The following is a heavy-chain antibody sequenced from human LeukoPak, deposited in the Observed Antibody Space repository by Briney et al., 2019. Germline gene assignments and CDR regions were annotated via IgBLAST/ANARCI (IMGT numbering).Heavy chain of an antibody. CDR3: ARQVLIVGGRYGMDV. D-gene: IGHD3-22*01. CDR2: TSPYRGDT. CDR1: GYTFNSYG. J-gene: IGHJ6*02. V-gene: IGHV1-18*01. Sequence: ASVKVSCKASGYTFNSYGISWVRQAPGQGLEWMGWTSPYRGDTEYAQKIQGRVSMTTDTSTSSAYMELRSLRSDDTAVYYCARQVLIVGGRYGMDVWGQGTTVTVSS.